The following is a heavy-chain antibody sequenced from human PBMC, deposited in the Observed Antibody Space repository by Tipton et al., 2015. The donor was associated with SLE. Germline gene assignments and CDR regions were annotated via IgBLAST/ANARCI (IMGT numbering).Heavy chain of an antibody. CDR3: ARGIRRYTAMVTPFDY. V-gene: IGHV4-30-4*01. J-gene: IGHJ4*02. Sequence: TLSLTCTVSGGSISSGDYYWTWIRQTPGKGLEWIGFIYDTGNIYYNPSLKSRFTISIDTSKNQFSLKLSSVTAADTAVYYCARGIRRYTAMVTPFDYWGQGTLVTVSS. CDR1: GGSISSGDYY. CDR2: IYDTGNI. D-gene: IGHD5-18*01.